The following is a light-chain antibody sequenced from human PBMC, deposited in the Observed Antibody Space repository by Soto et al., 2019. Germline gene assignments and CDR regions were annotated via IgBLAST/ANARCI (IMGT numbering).Light chain of an antibody. CDR2: GNS. V-gene: IGLV1-40*01. CDR1: SSNIGAGYD. J-gene: IGLJ2*01. Sequence: QSVLTQPPSVSGAPGQRVTISCTGSSSNIGAGYDVHWYQQLPGTAPKLLIYGNSNRPSGVPDRFSGSKSGTSASLTISGLQAEDEADYYCISYRETVLLGGGTQLTVL. CDR3: ISYRETVL.